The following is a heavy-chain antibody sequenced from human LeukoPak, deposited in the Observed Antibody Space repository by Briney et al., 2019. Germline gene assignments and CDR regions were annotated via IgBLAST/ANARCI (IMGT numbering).Heavy chain of an antibody. V-gene: IGHV3-74*03. D-gene: IGHD2-21*01. CDR2: IDERGRNA. CDR3: IRDEALWRLDY. CDR1: GISFSNHW. J-gene: IGHJ4*02. Sequence: GGSLRLSCAASGISFSNHWMHWVRQAPGKGLVWVSRIDERGRNAMYADSVKGRFSISRDNAKNTVNLQMNSLRGENTGVYYCIRDEALWRLDYWGQGTLVTVSS.